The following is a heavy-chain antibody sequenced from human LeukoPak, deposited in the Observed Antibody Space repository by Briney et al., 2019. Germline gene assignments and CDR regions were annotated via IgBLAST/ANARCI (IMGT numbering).Heavy chain of an antibody. J-gene: IGHJ4*02. CDR3: ARGLRWFDY. V-gene: IGHV4-30-2*01. D-gene: IGHD4-23*01. Sequence: PSQTLSLTCAVSGGSNSSGGYSWSWIRQPLGKGLEWIGYIYHSGSTHYNPSLKSRVTISVDRSKNQFSLKLSSVTAADTAVYYCARGLRWFDYWGQGTLVTVSS. CDR1: GGSNSSGGYS. CDR2: IYHSGST.